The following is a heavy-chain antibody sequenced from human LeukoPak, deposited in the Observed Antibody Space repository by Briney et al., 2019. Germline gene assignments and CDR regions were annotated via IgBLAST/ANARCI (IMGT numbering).Heavy chain of an antibody. J-gene: IGHJ4*02. CDR1: GGSISSSNW. Sequence: PSGTLSLTCAVSGGSISSSNWWSWVRQPPGKGLGWSGEIYHSGSTNYNPSLKGRVTISVDKSKNQFSLRLSSVTAADTAVYFCARGRRDVYDYPFDYWGQGTLVTVSS. D-gene: IGHD5-24*01. CDR3: ARGRRDVYDYPFDY. CDR2: IYHSGST. V-gene: IGHV4-4*02.